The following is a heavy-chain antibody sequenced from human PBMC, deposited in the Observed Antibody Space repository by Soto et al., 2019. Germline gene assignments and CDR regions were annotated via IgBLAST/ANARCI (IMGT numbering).Heavy chain of an antibody. D-gene: IGHD6-13*01. CDR3: ARVGRYSSSWYEWFDP. J-gene: IGHJ5*02. CDR2: IWYDGSNK. CDR1: GFTFSSYG. Sequence: PGGSLRLSCAASGFTFSSYGMHWVRQAPGKGLEWVAVIWYDGSNKYYADSVKGRFTISRDNSKNTLYLQMNSLRAEDTAVYYCARVGRYSSSWYEWFDPWGQGTLVTVSS. V-gene: IGHV3-33*01.